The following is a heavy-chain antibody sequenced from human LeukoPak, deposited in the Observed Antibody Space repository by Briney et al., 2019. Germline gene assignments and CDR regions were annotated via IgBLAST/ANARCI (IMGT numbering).Heavy chain of an antibody. V-gene: IGHV3-48*03. CDR3: ARDRGTLRIDY. D-gene: IGHD2/OR15-2a*01. Sequence: PGGSLRLSCAASGFTFSSYEMNWVRQAPGKGVEWVSYISSSGSTIYYADSVKGRFTISRDNAKNSLYLQMNSLRAEDTAVYYCARDRGTLRIDYWGQGTLVTVSS. J-gene: IGHJ4*02. CDR1: GFTFSSYE. CDR2: ISSSGSTI.